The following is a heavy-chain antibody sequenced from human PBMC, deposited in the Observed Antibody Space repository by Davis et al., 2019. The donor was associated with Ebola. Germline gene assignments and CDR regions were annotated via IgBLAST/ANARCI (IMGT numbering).Heavy chain of an antibody. CDR2: IHYGGST. CDR3: ARVDITLGMDV. Sequence: MPSETLSLTCTVSGGSIGSTTYYWGWIRQPPGKGLEWIGSIHYGGSTYYTPSLKSRVIISVDTSRKQFSLNLSSVTAADTAVYYCARVDITLGMDVWGQGTTVTVSS. CDR1: GGSIGSTTYY. J-gene: IGHJ6*02. D-gene: IGHD2/OR15-2a*01. V-gene: IGHV4-39*01.